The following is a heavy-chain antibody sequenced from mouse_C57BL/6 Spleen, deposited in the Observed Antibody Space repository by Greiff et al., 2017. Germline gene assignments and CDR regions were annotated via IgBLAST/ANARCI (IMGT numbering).Heavy chain of an antibody. CDR1: GYTFTSYW. D-gene: IGHD1-1*01. V-gene: IGHV1-64*01. CDR2: IHSNSGST. Sequence: QVQLQQPGAELVKPGASVKLSCKASGYTFTSYWMHWVKQRPGQGLEWIGMIHSNSGSTNYNEKFKSKATLTVDKSSSTAYMQLSSLTSEDSAVYYCARFTTVVADYWGQGTTLTVSS. J-gene: IGHJ2*01. CDR3: ARFTTVVADY.